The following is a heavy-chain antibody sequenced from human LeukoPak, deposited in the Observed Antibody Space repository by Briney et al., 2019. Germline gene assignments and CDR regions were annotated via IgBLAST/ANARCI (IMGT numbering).Heavy chain of an antibody. V-gene: IGHV3-30-3*01. D-gene: IGHD6-19*01. CDR1: GFTFSSYA. J-gene: IGHJ3*02. CDR3: ARVIAVAGLNDAFDI. Sequence: GGSLRLSCAASGFTFSSYAMHWVRQAPGKGLEWVAVISYDGSNKYYADSVKGRFTIPRDNSKNTLYLQMNSLRAEDTAVYYCARVIAVAGLNDAFDIWGQGTMVTVSS. CDR2: ISYDGSNK.